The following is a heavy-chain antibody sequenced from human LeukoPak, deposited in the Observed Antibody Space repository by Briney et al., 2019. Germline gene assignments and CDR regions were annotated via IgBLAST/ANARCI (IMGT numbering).Heavy chain of an antibody. J-gene: IGHJ5*02. D-gene: IGHD4-17*01. CDR3: ARKGDYIVYNWFDP. Sequence: PSETLSLTCTVSGGSISGYYWSWIRQPPGKGLEWIGSIYYSGSTYYNPSLKSRVTISVDTSKNQSSLKLSSVTAADTAVYYCARKGDYIVYNWFDPWGQGTLVTVSS. CDR2: IYYSGST. CDR1: GGSISGYY. V-gene: IGHV4-59*05.